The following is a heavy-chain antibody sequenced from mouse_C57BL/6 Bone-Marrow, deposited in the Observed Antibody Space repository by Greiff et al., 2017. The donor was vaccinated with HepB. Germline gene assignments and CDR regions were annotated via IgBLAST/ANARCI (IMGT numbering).Heavy chain of an antibody. J-gene: IGHJ2*01. D-gene: IGHD1-1*01. Sequence: VQLQQSGPELVKPGASVKISCKASGYTFTDYYMNWVKQSHGKSLEWIGDINPNNGGTSYNQKFKGKATLTVDKSSSTAYMELRSLTSEDSAVYYCARDTRLLLWGQGTTLTVSS. CDR2: INPNNGGT. CDR1: GYTFTDYY. CDR3: ARDTRLLL. V-gene: IGHV1-26*01.